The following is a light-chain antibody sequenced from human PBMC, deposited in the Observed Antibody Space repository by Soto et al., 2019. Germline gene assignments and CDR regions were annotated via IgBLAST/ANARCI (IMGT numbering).Light chain of an antibody. V-gene: IGKV3-20*01. CDR3: QQYGSSPT. J-gene: IGKJ5*01. CDR1: QSVSSNY. Sequence: EIVLTQSPGTLSLSPGERATLSCRASQSVSSNYLAWYQQKPGQAPRLLIYGASSRATGIPDRFSGSGSGTDFTLPISRLEPEDFAVYYCQQYGSSPTFGQGTRLEIK. CDR2: GAS.